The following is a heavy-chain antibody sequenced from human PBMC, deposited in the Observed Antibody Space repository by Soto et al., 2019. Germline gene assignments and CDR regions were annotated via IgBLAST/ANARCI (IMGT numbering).Heavy chain of an antibody. Sequence: ASVKVSCKASGYTFTSYGISWVRQAPGQGLEWMGWISAYNGNTNYAQKLQGRVTMTTDTSTSTAYMELRSLRSDDTAVYYCARPTYDYSNYRNWFDPWGQGTLVTVSS. CDR3: ARPTYDYSNYRNWFDP. CDR2: ISAYNGNT. V-gene: IGHV1-18*01. J-gene: IGHJ5*02. CDR1: GYTFTSYG. D-gene: IGHD4-4*01.